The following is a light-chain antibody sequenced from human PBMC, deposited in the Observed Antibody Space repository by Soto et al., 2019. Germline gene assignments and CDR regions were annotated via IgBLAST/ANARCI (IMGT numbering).Light chain of an antibody. CDR3: SSYVDANNNV. Sequence: QSVLTQPPSASGSPGQSVTISCTGTSSDVGANNYVSWYQQHPGRAPKVMIYDVTNRPSGVSSRFSGSKSGNTASLTISGLQAEDEADYYCSSYVDANNNVFGRGTKVTVL. V-gene: IGLV2-8*01. CDR1: SSDVGANNY. J-gene: IGLJ1*01. CDR2: DVT.